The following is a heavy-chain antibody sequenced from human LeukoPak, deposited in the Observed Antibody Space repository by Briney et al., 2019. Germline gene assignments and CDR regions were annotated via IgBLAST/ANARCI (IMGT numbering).Heavy chain of an antibody. D-gene: IGHD3-22*01. CDR1: GYTFTSYG. J-gene: IGHJ4*02. V-gene: IGHV1-18*01. CDR3: ARVSRAGYWYYYDSSGYYPLDY. Sequence: ASVKVSCKASGYTFTSYGISWVRQAPGQGLEWMGWIGAYNGNTNYAQKLQGRVTMTTDTSTSTAYMELRSLRSDDTAVYYCARVSRAGYWYYYDSSGYYPLDYWGQGTLVTVSS. CDR2: IGAYNGNT.